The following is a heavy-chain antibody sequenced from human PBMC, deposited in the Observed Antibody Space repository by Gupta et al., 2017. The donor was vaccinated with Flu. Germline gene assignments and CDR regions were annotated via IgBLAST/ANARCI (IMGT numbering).Heavy chain of an antibody. CDR2: ISGSGDIR. CDR3: IKDWSGGSCYQNPDY. D-gene: IGHD2-15*01. CDR1: GFTFSTYV. V-gene: IGHV3-23*01. Sequence: GGSLRLSCAASGFTFSTYVISWVRQAPGKGMEWVSTISGSGDIRQYADSVKGRFTISRDNSKNMVYLQMDSLRAEDTALYYCIKDWSGGSCYQNPDYCAQGTLVTVSS. J-gene: IGHJ4*02.